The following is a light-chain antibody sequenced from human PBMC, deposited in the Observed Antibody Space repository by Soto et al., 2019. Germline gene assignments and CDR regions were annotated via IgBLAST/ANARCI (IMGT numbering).Light chain of an antibody. V-gene: IGLV2-8*01. J-gene: IGLJ1*01. CDR1: SSDVGGYNY. CDR3: SSYAGSNNFV. CDR2: EVS. Sequence: QSVLTQPPSASGSPGQSVTIXCTGTSSDVGGYNYVSWYQQHPGKAPKLMIYEVSERPSGVPDRFSGSKSSNTASLTVSGLQAEDEADYYCSSYAGSNNFVFGTGTKVTVL.